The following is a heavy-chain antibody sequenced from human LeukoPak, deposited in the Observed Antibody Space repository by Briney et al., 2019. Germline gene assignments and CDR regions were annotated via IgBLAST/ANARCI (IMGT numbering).Heavy chain of an antibody. D-gene: IGHD3-10*01. CDR3: ANLVATGLDY. J-gene: IGHJ4*02. CDR1: GFTFSSYA. Sequence: QTGGSLRLSCAASGFTFSSYAMSWVRQAPGKGLEWVSAINSVGSSTYYADSVKGRFTISRDNSKNTLDLQMNSLRAEDTALYYCANLVATGLDYWSQGTLVTVSS. CDR2: INSVGSST. V-gene: IGHV3-23*01.